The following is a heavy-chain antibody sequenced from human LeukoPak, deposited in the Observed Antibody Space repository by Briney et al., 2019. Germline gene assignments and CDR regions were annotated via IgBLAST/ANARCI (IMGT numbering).Heavy chain of an antibody. CDR3: AREGPPLRFLEWLSEYYFDY. D-gene: IGHD3-3*01. CDR2: INWNGGST. J-gene: IGHJ4*02. V-gene: IGHV3-20*04. Sequence: GGSLRLSCVVSGITVSSNYMVWVRQAPGKGLEWVSGINWNGGSTGYADSVKGRFTISRDNAKNSLYLQMNSLRAEDTASYYCAREGPPLRFLEWLSEYYFDYWGQGTLVTVSS. CDR1: GITVSSNY.